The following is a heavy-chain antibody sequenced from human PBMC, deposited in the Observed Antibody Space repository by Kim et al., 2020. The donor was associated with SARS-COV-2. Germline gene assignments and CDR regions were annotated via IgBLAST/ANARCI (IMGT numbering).Heavy chain of an antibody. Sequence: GESLKISCKASGYTFTSYWIGWVCQMPGKGLEWMGIVYPGDSDTRYSPSFQGHVTISADKSISTAYLKWSSLKASDTATYFCARGPARSDGCHFDAFDIWGQGALVTV. CDR3: ARGPARSDGCHFDAFDI. V-gene: IGHV5-51*01. CDR2: VYPGDSDT. CDR1: GYTFTSYW. D-gene: IGHD3-10*01. J-gene: IGHJ3*02.